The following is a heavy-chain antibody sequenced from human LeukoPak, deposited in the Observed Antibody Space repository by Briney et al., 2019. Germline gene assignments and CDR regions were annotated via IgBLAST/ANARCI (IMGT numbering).Heavy chain of an antibody. J-gene: IGHJ6*02. CDR1: GGTFSSYA. D-gene: IGHD2-15*01. V-gene: IGHV1-69*13. CDR2: IIPIFGTA. Sequence: SVKVSCKASGGTFSSYAISWVRQAPGQGLEWMGGIIPIFGTANYAQKFQGRVTITADESTSTAYMELSSLRSEDTAVYYCASTVVVEGNYYYYGMDVWGQGTTVTVSS. CDR3: ASTVVVEGNYYYYGMDV.